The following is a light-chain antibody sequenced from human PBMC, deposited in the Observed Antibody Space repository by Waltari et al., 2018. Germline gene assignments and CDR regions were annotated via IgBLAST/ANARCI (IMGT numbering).Light chain of an antibody. Sequence: QSALTQPAPVSGSPGQSLTISCTGSSSDVGGYEYVSWYQQHPGKAPKLLVYDVSNRPSGGPNRFAGSKSGNTASLTISGLQTDDEAEYFCSSYTANSLVLFGGGTKVTVL. CDR2: DVS. CDR3: SSYTANSLVL. J-gene: IGLJ2*01. V-gene: IGLV2-14*03. CDR1: SSDVGGYEY.